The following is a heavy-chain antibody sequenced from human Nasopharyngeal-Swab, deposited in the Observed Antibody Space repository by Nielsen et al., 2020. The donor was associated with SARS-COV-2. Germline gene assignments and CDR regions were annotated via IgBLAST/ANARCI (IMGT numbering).Heavy chain of an antibody. Sequence: ASVKVSCKASGYTFTSYYMHWVRQAPGQGLEWMGIITPSGGSTSYAQKFQGRVTMTRDTSTSTVYMELSSLRSEDTAVYYCARGYCSSTSCYVRGNYFDYWGQGTLVTVSS. CDR2: ITPSGGST. V-gene: IGHV1-46*01. D-gene: IGHD2-2*01. CDR3: ARGYCSSTSCYVRGNYFDY. CDR1: GYTFTSYY. J-gene: IGHJ4*02.